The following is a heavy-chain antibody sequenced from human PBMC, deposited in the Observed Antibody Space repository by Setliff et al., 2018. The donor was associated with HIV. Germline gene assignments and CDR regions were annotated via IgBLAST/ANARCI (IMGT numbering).Heavy chain of an antibody. CDR1: GGSISSGSYY. V-gene: IGHV4-61*02. CDR3: ARGPRPVDVDYYYMDV. CDR2: IYTTGIT. Sequence: SETLSLTCTVSGGSISSGSYYWSWIRQPAGKGLEWIGRIYTTGITNYIPSLKSRVIISLDTSKNQFSLKLTSVTAADTAVYYCARGPRPVDVDYYYMDVWGKGTTVTVSS. J-gene: IGHJ6*03.